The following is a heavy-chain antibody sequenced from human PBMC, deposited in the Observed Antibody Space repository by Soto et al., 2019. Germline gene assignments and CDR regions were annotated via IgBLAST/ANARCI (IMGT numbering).Heavy chain of an antibody. CDR3: ASGLVPYSSSSEYFQQ. CDR1: GFTFSSYA. CDR2: ISYDGSNK. V-gene: IGHV3-30-3*01. D-gene: IGHD6-6*01. Sequence: QVQLVESGGGVVQPGRSLRLSCAASGFTFSSYAMHWVRQAPGKGLEWVAVISYDGSNKYYADSVKGRFTISRDNSKNTLYLQMNSLRAEDTAVYYCASGLVPYSSSSEYFQQWGQGTLVTVSS. J-gene: IGHJ1*01.